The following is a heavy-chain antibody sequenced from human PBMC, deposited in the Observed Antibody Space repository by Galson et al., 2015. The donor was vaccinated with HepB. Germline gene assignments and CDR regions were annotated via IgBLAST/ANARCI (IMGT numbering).Heavy chain of an antibody. D-gene: IGHD3-22*01. CDR1: GYTFTSYG. CDR3: ARDGRENHYYDSSGYHTLRY. Sequence: SVKVSCKASGYTFTSYGISWVRQAPGQGLEWMGWISAYNGNTNYAQKLQGRVTMTTDTSTSTAYMELRSLRSDDTAVYYCARDGRENHYYDSSGYHTLRYWGQGTLVTVSS. J-gene: IGHJ4*02. CDR2: ISAYNGNT. V-gene: IGHV1-18*01.